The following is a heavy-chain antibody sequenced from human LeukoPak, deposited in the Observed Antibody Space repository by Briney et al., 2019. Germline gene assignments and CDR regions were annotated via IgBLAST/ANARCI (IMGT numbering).Heavy chain of an antibody. CDR3: ATDRGGYGSGSYDY. D-gene: IGHD3-10*01. CDR2: ISGSGGST. Sequence: PGGSLRLSCAASGFTFSSYAMSWVRQAPGKGLEWVSAISGSGGSTYYADSVKGRFTISRDNSKNTLYLQMNSLRAEDTAVYYCATDRGGYGSGSYDYWGQGTLVTVSS. CDR1: GFTFSSYA. V-gene: IGHV3-23*01. J-gene: IGHJ4*02.